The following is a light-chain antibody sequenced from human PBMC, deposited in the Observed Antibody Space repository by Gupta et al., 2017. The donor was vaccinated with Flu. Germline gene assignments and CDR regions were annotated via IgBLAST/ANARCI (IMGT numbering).Light chain of an antibody. J-gene: IGLJ1*01. CDR2: EVS. V-gene: IGLV2-14*01. CDR3: SSYTSSSVLGV. CDR1: SSDVGGFNY. Sequence: QSALSQPASVSGSPGQSITISCTGTSSDVGGFNYVSWYQQHPGRAPKLVIYEVSHRPSGVSARFSGSKSGNTASLTITGLQAEDEAEYHCSSYTSSSVLGVFGTGTKLTVL.